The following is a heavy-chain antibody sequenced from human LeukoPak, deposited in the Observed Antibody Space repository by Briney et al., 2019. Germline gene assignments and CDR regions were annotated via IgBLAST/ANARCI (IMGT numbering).Heavy chain of an antibody. V-gene: IGHV1-2*02. Sequence: GASVKVSCKASGYTFTGYYMHWVRQAPGQGLEWMGWINPNSGGTNYAQNFQGRVTMTRDTSISTAYMGLSGLRSDDTAIYYCERGKSPYYFDYWGQGTLVTVSS. J-gene: IGHJ4*02. CDR3: ERGKSPYYFDY. CDR2: INPNSGGT. CDR1: GYTFTGYY.